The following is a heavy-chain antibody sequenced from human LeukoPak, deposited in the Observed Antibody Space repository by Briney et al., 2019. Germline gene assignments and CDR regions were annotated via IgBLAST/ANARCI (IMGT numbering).Heavy chain of an antibody. V-gene: IGHV3-30*02. CDR3: AKEFVLSNGGDY. CDR2: IRYDGSNK. J-gene: IGHJ4*02. CDR1: GFTFSSYG. Sequence: PGGSLRLSCAASGFTFSSYGMHWVRQAPGKGLEWVAFIRYDGSNKYYADSVKGRFTISRDNSKNTLYLQMNSLRAEDTAVYYCAKEFVLSNGGDYWGQGTLVTVSS. D-gene: IGHD7-27*01.